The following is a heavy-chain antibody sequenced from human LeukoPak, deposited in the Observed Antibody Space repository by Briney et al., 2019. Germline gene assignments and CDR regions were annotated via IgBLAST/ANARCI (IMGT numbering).Heavy chain of an antibody. D-gene: IGHD6-13*01. CDR2: ISGSGGST. CDR3: AKGEQQLVSSFDY. Sequence: GGSLRLSCAASGFTFSSYAMNWVRQAPGKGLEWVSDISGSGGSTYYADSVKGWFTISRDNSKNTLYLQMNSLRAEDTAVYYCAKGEQQLVSSFDYWGQGTLVTVSS. CDR1: GFTFSSYA. V-gene: IGHV3-23*01. J-gene: IGHJ4*02.